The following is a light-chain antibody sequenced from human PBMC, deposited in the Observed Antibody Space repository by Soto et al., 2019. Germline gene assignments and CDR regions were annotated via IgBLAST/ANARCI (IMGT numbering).Light chain of an antibody. J-gene: IGKJ1*01. V-gene: IGKV1-17*01. Sequence: DIQMTQSPSSLSASVGDRVTITCRASQDIGNDLGWYQQKPGKVPKRLIYSTSSLQSGVPSRFSGSGSGTDFTLTIRSLQPEDLATYYCLQHHTFPRTFGPGTKVEIK. CDR2: STS. CDR1: QDIGND. CDR3: LQHHTFPRT.